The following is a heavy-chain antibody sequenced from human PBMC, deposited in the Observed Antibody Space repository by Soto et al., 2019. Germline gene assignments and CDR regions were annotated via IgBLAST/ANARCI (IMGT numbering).Heavy chain of an antibody. J-gene: IGHJ4*02. CDR1: GFTFSNSG. Sequence: GGSLRLSCVASGFTFSNSGMRWVRQAPGMGLEWVSAIGGSGAVTYYADSVKGRFTISRDNSKNTLYLQMNNLRAEDAAIYYCAKVLNGFYFDYWGRGILVTVSS. CDR2: IGGSGAVT. D-gene: IGHD6-25*01. V-gene: IGHV3-23*01. CDR3: AKVLNGFYFDY.